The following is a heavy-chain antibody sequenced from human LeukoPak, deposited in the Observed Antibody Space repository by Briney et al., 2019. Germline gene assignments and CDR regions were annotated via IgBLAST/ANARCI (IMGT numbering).Heavy chain of an antibody. V-gene: IGHV7-4-1*02. CDR3: ARDREDEAAGN. J-gene: IGHJ4*02. CDR2: INTKTGNS. CDR1: AYTLTSYV. Sequence: ASEKVSCKASAYTLTSYVMNWVRQAPGQGLEWMGWINTKTGNSSYAQGLTGRFVFSFDTSVNTAYLQINSLKAEDTAVYYCARDREDEAAGNWGQGTLVTVSS. D-gene: IGHD6-13*01.